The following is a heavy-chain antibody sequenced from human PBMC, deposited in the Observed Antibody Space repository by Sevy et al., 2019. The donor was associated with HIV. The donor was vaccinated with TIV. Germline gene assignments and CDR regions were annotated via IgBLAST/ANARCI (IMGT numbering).Heavy chain of an antibody. Sequence: SETLSLTCTVSGGSISSGSYYWGWIRQPPGKGVEWIGTMYYDGRAYYNPSLQSRVSMSVDTSKNQFSLNLSSVTAADTAVYFCARGEDSAMIDYWCQGTLVTVSS. J-gene: IGHJ4*02. V-gene: IGHV4-39*01. CDR1: GGSISSGSYY. CDR3: ARGEDSAMIDY. D-gene: IGHD5-18*01. CDR2: MYYDGRA.